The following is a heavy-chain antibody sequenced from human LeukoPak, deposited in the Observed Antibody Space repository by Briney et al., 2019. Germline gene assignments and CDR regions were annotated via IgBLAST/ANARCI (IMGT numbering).Heavy chain of an antibody. V-gene: IGHV3-64*01. D-gene: IGHD3-22*01. CDR2: ISSNGGST. J-gene: IGHJ4*02. CDR3: ARESANYYDSHFDY. CDR1: GFTFSSYE. Sequence: PGGSLRLSCAASGFTFSSYEMNWVRQAPGKGLEYVSAISSNGGSTYYANSVKGRFTISRDNSKNTLYLQMGSLRAEDMAVYYCARESANYYDSHFDYWGQGTLVTVSS.